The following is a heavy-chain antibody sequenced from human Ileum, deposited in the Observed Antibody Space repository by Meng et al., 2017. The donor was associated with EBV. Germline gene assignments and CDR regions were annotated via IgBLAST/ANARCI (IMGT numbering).Heavy chain of an antibody. V-gene: IGHV4-34*01. CDR1: GGSFSGYY. CDR3: ARGNKVSDRGFDY. D-gene: IGHD3-10*01. J-gene: IGHJ4*02. CDR2: INHSRST. Sequence: QVQLPQWGAGLLKPSETLSLTRAGYGGSFSGYYWSWIRQPPGKGLEWIGEINHSRSTNYNPSLKSRVTISVDTSKNQFSLKLSSVTAADTAVYYCARGNKVSDRGFDYWGQGTLVTVSS.